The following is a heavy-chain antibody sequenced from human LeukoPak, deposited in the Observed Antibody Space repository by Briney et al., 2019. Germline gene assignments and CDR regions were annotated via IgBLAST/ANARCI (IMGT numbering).Heavy chain of an antibody. CDR2: IWYDGSNK. J-gene: IGHJ4*02. Sequence: GRSLRLSCAASGFTFSSYGMRWVRQAPGKGLEWVAVIWYDGSNKYYADSVKGRFTISRDNSKNTLYLQMNSLRAEDTAVYYCARDTDGYCSSTSCYTGSDYWGQGTLVTVSS. D-gene: IGHD2-2*02. V-gene: IGHV3-33*01. CDR3: ARDTDGYCSSTSCYTGSDY. CDR1: GFTFSSYG.